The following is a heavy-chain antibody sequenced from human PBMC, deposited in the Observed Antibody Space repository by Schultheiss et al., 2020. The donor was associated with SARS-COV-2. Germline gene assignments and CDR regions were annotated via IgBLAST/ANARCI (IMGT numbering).Heavy chain of an antibody. CDR2: IYYDGST. D-gene: IGHD3-3*01. CDR3: ASDILHRYDFWRGCDY. CDR1: GDSIRRSRYY. J-gene: IGHJ4*02. V-gene: IGHV4-39*01. Sequence: SETLSLICAVSGDSIRRSRYYWGWIRQSPEKGLEWIGSIYYDGSTDYNPSLRSRVTISLDTSKNQFSLTLTSVTAADTAVYYCASDILHRYDFWRGCDYWGQGTLVTVSS.